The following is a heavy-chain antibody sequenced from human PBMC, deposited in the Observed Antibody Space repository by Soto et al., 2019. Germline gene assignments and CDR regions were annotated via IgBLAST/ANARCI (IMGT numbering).Heavy chain of an antibody. CDR1: GYTFTSYD. V-gene: IGHV1-8*01. Sequence: GASVKVSCKASGYTFTSYDINWVRQATGQGLEWMGWMNPNSGNTGYAQKFQGRATMTRNTSISTDYMELSSLRSEDTAVYYCARIESYNCFDPCGQGTLVPVSS. CDR3: ARIESYNCFDP. CDR2: MNPNSGNT. J-gene: IGHJ5*02.